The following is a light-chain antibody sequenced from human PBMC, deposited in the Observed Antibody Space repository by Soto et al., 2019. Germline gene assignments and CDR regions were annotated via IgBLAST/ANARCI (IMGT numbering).Light chain of an antibody. V-gene: IGKV3-15*01. Sequence: EIVMTQSPATLSVSPGERATLSCRASQSVSSKLAWFQQNPGQAPRLLMYDVSTRAPGIPARFSGSGSGTDFTLTISSLQSEDFAVYYCQQYDKWPGTFGQGTKVEIK. CDR2: DVS. CDR3: QQYDKWPGT. CDR1: QSVSSK. J-gene: IGKJ1*01.